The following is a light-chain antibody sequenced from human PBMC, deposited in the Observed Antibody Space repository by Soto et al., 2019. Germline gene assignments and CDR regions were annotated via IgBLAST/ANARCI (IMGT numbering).Light chain of an antibody. CDR3: AAWDDSLRLV. Sequence: QSVLTQPPSASGTPGQRVTISCSGSSSNIGSNTVNWYQQLPGTAPKLLIYSNNQRPSGVPDRFSGSKSGTSASLAISGLKSEDEADYYCAAWDDSLRLVFGGGTKLTVL. CDR2: SNN. V-gene: IGLV1-44*01. CDR1: SSNIGSNT. J-gene: IGLJ2*01.